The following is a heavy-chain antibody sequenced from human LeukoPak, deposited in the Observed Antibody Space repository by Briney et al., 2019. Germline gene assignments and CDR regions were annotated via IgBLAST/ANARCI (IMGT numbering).Heavy chain of an antibody. Sequence: GGSLRLSCAASGFILSSYAMHWVRQALGKGLEWVAVISYDGGEKYYADSVKGRFTISRDNSMNTLYLQMNSLRVEDTAVYYCGAGPAYCGKDCKTIYRYYQHWGQGTLVTVSS. J-gene: IGHJ1*01. D-gene: IGHD2-21*01. V-gene: IGHV3-30-3*01. CDR3: GAGPAYCGKDCKTIYRYYQH. CDR1: GFILSSYA. CDR2: ISYDGGEK.